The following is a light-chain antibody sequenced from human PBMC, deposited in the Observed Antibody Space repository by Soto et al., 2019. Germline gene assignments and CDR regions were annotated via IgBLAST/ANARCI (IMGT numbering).Light chain of an antibody. J-gene: IGKJ5*01. CDR1: QSVSSN. CDR2: DAS. Sequence: EIVMTQSPATLSVSPGERATLSCRASQSVSSNLAWYQQKPGQAPRLLIYDASTRATGIPARFSGSGSGTGFTLTISSLQSEDFVVYYCQHFGGTTFTFGQGTRLEIK. CDR3: QHFGGTTFT. V-gene: IGKV3-15*01.